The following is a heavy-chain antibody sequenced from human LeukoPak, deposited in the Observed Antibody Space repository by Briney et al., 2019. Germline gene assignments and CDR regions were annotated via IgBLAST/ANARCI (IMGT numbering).Heavy chain of an antibody. CDR2: IYTSGST. CDR1: GGSFSGYY. V-gene: IGHV4-59*10. Sequence: SETLSLTCAVYGGSFSGYYWSWIRQPAGKGLEWIGRIYTSGSTNYNPSLKSRVTMSVDTSKNQFSLKLSSVTAADTAVYYCARGLRDSSGYYYYYYMDVWGKGTTVTVSS. J-gene: IGHJ6*03. CDR3: ARGLRDSSGYYYYYYMDV. D-gene: IGHD3-22*01.